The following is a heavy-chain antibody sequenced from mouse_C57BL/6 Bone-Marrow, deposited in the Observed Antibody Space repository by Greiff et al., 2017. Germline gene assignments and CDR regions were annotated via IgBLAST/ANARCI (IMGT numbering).Heavy chain of an antibody. Sequence: VQLQQSGAELARPGASVKLSCTASGYTFTSYGISWVKQRTGQGLEWIGEIYPRSGNTYYNEKFKGKATLTADKSSSTAYMELRSLTSEDSAVYFCARDYGSPFAYWGQGTLVTVSA. CDR3: ARDYGSPFAY. D-gene: IGHD1-1*01. J-gene: IGHJ3*01. CDR2: IYPRSGNT. V-gene: IGHV1-81*01. CDR1: GYTFTSYG.